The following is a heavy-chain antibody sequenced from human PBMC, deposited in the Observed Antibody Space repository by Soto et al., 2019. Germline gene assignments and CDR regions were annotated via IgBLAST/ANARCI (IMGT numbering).Heavy chain of an antibody. V-gene: IGHV3-72*01. CDR1: GFTFSDHY. CDR2: SGNKASGYTT. D-gene: IGHD1-20*01. Sequence: VQLVESGGGLVQPGGSLRLSCAVSGFTFSDHYMDWVRQAPGKGLEWVGRSGNKASGYTTQYAASVRGRFSVSRDDSKTLLFLQMNSLETEDTAVYYCARGYHSFDVWGQGTTVTVSS. CDR3: ARGYHSFDV. J-gene: IGHJ6*02.